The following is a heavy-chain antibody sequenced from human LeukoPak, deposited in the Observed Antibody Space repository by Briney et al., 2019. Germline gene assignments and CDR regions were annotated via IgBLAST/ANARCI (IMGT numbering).Heavy chain of an antibody. Sequence: SETLSLTCAVSGYSISSGYYWGWFRQPPGKGPEWIGCIYHSGTTYYNPSLKSRVTISVDTSKNQFSLKLSSVTAADTAVYYCARHRMYYYDSSGRGVADAFDIWGQGTMVTVSS. CDR3: ARHRMYYYDSSGRGVADAFDI. D-gene: IGHD3-22*01. CDR2: IYHSGTT. V-gene: IGHV4-38-2*01. J-gene: IGHJ3*02. CDR1: GYSISSGYY.